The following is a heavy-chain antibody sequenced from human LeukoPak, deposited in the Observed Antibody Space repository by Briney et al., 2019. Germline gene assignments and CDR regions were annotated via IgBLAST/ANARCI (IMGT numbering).Heavy chain of an antibody. Sequence: GGSLRLSCAASGFTFRSYSMNWVRQAPGKGLEWVSSISSSSSYIYYADSVKGRFTISRDNAKNSLYLQMNSLRAEDTAVYYCAREMGSYDFWSEGAFDIWGQGTMVTVSS. CDR3: AREMGSYDFWSEGAFDI. D-gene: IGHD3-3*01. CDR2: ISSSSSYI. V-gene: IGHV3-21*01. J-gene: IGHJ3*02. CDR1: GFTFRSYS.